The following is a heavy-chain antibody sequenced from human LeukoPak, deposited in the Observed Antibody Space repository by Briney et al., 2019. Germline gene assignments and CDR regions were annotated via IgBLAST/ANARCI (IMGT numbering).Heavy chain of an antibody. CDR1: GFSLSSNA. CDR3: ARGGYSRDY. J-gene: IGHJ4*02. D-gene: IGHD6-13*01. V-gene: IGHV3-30*04. CDR2: ISYDGSNK. Sequence: GGSLRLSCAVSGFSLSSNAMHWVRQAPGKGLEWLAVISYDGSNKYYADSVKGRFTISRDNAQNSLYLQMNSLRAEDTAVYFCARGGYSRDYWGQGTLVTVSS.